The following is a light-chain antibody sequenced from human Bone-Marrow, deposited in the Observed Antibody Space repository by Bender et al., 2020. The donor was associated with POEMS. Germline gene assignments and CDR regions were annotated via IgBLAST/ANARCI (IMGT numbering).Light chain of an antibody. CDR2: EVS. CDR3: QSYENSLGGWV. V-gene: IGLV2-8*01. Sequence: QSALTQPASVSGSPGQSITISCTGTSSDVGDFNYVSWYQQHPGKAPKLIIYEVSKRPSGVPARFSGSKSGITASLTVSGLQAEDEGDYYCQSYENSLGGWVFGGGTKLTVL. CDR1: SSDVGDFNY. J-gene: IGLJ3*02.